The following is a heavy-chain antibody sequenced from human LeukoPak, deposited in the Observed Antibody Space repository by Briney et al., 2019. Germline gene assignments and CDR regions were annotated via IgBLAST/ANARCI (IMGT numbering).Heavy chain of an antibody. CDR3: AKDHYCSSTSCDFDY. J-gene: IGHJ4*02. CDR1: GFTFSSYV. D-gene: IGHD2-2*01. V-gene: IGHV3-23*01. Sequence: GGSLRLSCAASGFTFSSYVMSWVRPAPGKGLEWVSAISGSGDSTYYADSAKGRFTISRDNSKNTLYLQMNSLRAEDTAVYYCAKDHYCSSTSCDFDYWGQGTLVTVSS. CDR2: ISGSGDST.